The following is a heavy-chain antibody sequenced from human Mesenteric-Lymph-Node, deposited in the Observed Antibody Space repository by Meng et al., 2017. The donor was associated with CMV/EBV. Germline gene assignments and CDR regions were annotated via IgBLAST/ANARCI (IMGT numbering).Heavy chain of an antibody. CDR2: INSDGSNT. CDR3: ARGSVGIVGADRHYYGMDV. CDR1: GFTFSYYW. Sequence: GGSLRPPCAASGFTFSYYWLHWVRQAPGKGLVWVSRINSDGSNTSHADSVKGRFSISRDNAKNTLYLQMNSLRAEDTAVYYCARGSVGIVGADRHYYGMDVWGQGTTVTVSS. V-gene: IGHV3-74*01. J-gene: IGHJ6*02. D-gene: IGHD1-26*01.